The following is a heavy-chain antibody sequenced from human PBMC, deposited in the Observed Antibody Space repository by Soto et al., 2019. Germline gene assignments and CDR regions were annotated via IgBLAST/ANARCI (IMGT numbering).Heavy chain of an antibody. CDR1: GYTFTSYG. J-gene: IGHJ4*02. D-gene: IGHD3-9*01. CDR2: ISAYSGNT. Sequence: ASVKVSCKASGYTFTSYGISWVRQAPGQGLEWMGWISAYSGNTNYAQKLQGRVTMTTDTSTSTAYMELRSLRSDDTAVYYCARGAYYDILPGYYKKVYFDYWGPGTLVTVYS. CDR3: ARGAYYDILPGYYKKVYFDY. V-gene: IGHV1-18*01.